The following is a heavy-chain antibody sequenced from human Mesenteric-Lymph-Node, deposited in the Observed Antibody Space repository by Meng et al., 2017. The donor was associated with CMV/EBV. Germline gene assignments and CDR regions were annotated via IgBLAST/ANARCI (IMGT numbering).Heavy chain of an antibody. CDR3: VKDSYSSSLGDWFDP. J-gene: IGHJ5*02. CDR2: IYYSGST. Sequence: SETLSLTCTVSGGSISSYYWSWIRQPPGKGLEWIGYIYYSGSTNYNPSLKSRVTISVDTSKNQFSLKLSSVTAADTAVYYCVKDSYSSSLGDWFDPWGQGTLVTVSS. D-gene: IGHD3-16*01. V-gene: IGHV4-59*01. CDR1: GGSISSYY.